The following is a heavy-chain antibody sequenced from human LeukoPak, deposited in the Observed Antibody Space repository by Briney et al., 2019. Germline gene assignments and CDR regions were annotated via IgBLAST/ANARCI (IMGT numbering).Heavy chain of an antibody. CDR2: INHSGST. J-gene: IGHJ5*02. CDR3: ARGGYCSGGSCHYNWFDP. CDR1: GGSFSGYY. Sequence: SETLSLTCAVYGGSFSGYYWSWIRQPPGKGLEWIGEINHSGSTNYNPSLKSRVTISVDTSKNQFSLKLSSVTAADTAVHYCARGGYCSGGSCHYNWFDPWGQGTLVTVSS. V-gene: IGHV4-34*01. D-gene: IGHD2-15*01.